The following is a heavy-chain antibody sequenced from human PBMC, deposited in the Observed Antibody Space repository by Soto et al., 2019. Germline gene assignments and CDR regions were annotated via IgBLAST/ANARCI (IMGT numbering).Heavy chain of an antibody. CDR2: ISYDGSNK. J-gene: IGHJ6*02. Sequence: QVHLVESGGGVVQPGRSPRLSCVASGFTFSNYGMHWVRQAPGKGLEWVAVISYDGSNKYYADSVKGRFTISRDNSKNTLYLQMTSLRTEDTALYYCAKLDEVGLQYAYYAMDVWGQGTTVTVSS. D-gene: IGHD3-3*01. CDR1: GFTFSNYG. V-gene: IGHV3-30*18. CDR3: AKLDEVGLQYAYYAMDV.